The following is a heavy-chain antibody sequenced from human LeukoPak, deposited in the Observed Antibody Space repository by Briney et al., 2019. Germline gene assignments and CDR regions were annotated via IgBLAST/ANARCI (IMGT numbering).Heavy chain of an antibody. D-gene: IGHD1-26*01. Sequence: PGGSLRLSCAASGFTFSSHSMNWVSQAPGKGLEWVSYISSSSTIYYADSVKGRFTISRGNAKNSLYLQMNSLRDEDTAVYYCATSGNYYLKYWGQGTLVTVSS. J-gene: IGHJ4*02. CDR1: GFTFSSHS. V-gene: IGHV3-48*02. CDR2: ISSSSTI. CDR3: ATSGNYYLKY.